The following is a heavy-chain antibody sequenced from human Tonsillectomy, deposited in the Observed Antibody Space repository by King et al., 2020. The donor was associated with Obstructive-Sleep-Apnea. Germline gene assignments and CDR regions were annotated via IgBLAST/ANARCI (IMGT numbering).Heavy chain of an antibody. CDR3: ARGEVWGSGLHQEDYFDY. Sequence: EVQLVESGGGLVQPGGSLSLSCAASGFTFSSYWMSWVRQAPGKGLEWVANIKQDGSEKYYVDSVKGRFTISRDNAKNSLYLQMNSLRAEDTAVYYCARGEVWGSGLHQEDYFDYWGQGTLVTVSS. J-gene: IGHJ4*02. D-gene: IGHD4-11*01. CDR2: IKQDGSEK. V-gene: IGHV3-7*03. CDR1: GFTFSSYW.